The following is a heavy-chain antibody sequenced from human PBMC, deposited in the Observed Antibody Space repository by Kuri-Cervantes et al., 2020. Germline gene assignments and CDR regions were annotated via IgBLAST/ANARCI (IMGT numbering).Heavy chain of an antibody. CDR2: ISWNSGSI. J-gene: IGHJ4*02. Sequence: GGSLRLSRAASGFTFDDYAMHWVRQAPGKGLEWVSGISWNSGSIGYADSVKGRFTISRDNAKNSLYLQMNSLRAEDTALYYCAKAVVVAAPFDYWGQGTLVTVSS. D-gene: IGHD2-15*01. CDR3: AKAVVVAAPFDY. CDR1: GFTFDDYA. V-gene: IGHV3-9*01.